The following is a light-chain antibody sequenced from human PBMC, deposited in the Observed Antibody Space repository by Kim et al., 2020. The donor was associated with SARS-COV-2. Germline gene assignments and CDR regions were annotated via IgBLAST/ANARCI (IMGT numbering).Light chain of an antibody. CDR2: RDS. CDR3: QVWDSSTYV. Sequence: SDAVGPEARITCGGNSVGGKNVHWYKQKPGQATVLVIYRDSNRPSGIPERFSGSNSGNTATLTISRAQAGDEADYYCQVWDSSTYVFGTGTKVTVL. J-gene: IGLJ1*01. V-gene: IGLV3-9*01. CDR1: SVGGKN.